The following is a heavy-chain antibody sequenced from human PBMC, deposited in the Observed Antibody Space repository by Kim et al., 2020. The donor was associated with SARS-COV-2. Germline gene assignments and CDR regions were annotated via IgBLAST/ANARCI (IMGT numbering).Heavy chain of an antibody. D-gene: IGHD6-13*01. CDR1: GFTVSSNY. V-gene: IGHV3-53*01. J-gene: IGHJ6*02. Sequence: GGSLRLSCAASGFTVSSNYMSWVRQAPGKGLEWVSVIYSGGSTYYADSVKGRFTISRDNSKNTLYLQMNSLRAEDTAVYYCAREQLIDYYYGMDVWGQGTTVTVSS. CDR3: AREQLIDYYYGMDV. CDR2: IYSGGST.